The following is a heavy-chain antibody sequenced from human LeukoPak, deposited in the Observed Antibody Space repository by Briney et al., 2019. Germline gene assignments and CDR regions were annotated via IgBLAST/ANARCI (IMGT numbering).Heavy chain of an antibody. CDR2: ISYDGSNK. D-gene: IGHD2-21*02. V-gene: IGHV3-30*04. CDR3: ARVAYCGGDCYSYYFDY. Sequence: GGSLRLSCAASGFTFSSYAMHWVRQAPGKGLEWVAVISYDGSNKYYADSVKGRFTISGDNSKNTLYLQMNSLRAEDTAVYYCARVAYCGGDCYSYYFDYWGQGTLVTVSS. J-gene: IGHJ4*02. CDR1: GFTFSSYA.